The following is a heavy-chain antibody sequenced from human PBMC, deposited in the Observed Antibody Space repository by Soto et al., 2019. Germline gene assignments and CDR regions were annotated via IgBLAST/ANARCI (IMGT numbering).Heavy chain of an antibody. D-gene: IGHD2-21*02. V-gene: IGHV3-30-3*01. J-gene: IGHJ4*02. Sequence: VAVISYDGSNKYYADSVKGRFTISRDNSKNTLYLQMNSLRAEDTAVYYCAREQDAYCGGDCYSGPFDYWGQGTLVTVSS. CDR2: ISYDGSNK. CDR3: AREQDAYCGGDCYSGPFDY.